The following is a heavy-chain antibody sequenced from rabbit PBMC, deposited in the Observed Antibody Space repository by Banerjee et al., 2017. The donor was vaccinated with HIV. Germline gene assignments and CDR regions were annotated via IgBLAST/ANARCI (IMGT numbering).Heavy chain of an antibody. V-gene: IGHV1S36*01. Sequence: QEQLEESGGDLVKPEGSLTLTCTASGFSFSNKYVMCWVRQAPGKGLEYIGYITYGGSAYYASWVNGRFTISRENTQNTLYLQLNSLTAADTATYFCARSNNYYDMDLRGPGTLVTVS. CDR2: ITYGGSA. CDR1: GFSFSNKYV. J-gene: IGHJ6*01. CDR3: ARSNNYYDMDL.